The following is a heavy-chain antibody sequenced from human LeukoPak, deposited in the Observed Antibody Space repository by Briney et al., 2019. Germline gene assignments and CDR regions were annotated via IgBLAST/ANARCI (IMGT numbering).Heavy chain of an antibody. Sequence: SETLSLTCTVSGGSISSYYWSWIRQPPGKGLEWIGYIYYSGSTNYNPSLKSRVTISVDTSKNQFSLKLSTVTAADTAVYYCAAYDSGGYYYYYFDYWGQGTLVTVSS. V-gene: IGHV4-59*01. CDR1: GGSISSYY. CDR2: IYYSGST. CDR3: AAYDSGGYYYYYFDY. D-gene: IGHD3-22*01. J-gene: IGHJ4*02.